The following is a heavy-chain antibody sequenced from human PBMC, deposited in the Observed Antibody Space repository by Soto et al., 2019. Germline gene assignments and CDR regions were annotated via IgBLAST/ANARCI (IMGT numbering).Heavy chain of an antibody. V-gene: IGHV4-34*01. CDR1: GGSFSGYY. J-gene: IGHJ4*02. Sequence: SETLSLTCAVYGGSFSGYYWSWIRQPPGKGLEWIGEINHSGSTNYNPSLKSRVTISVDTSKNQFSLKLSSVTAADTDVYYCARWAGYSSGWFDYWGQGTLVTVSS. CDR2: INHSGST. CDR3: ARWAGYSSGWFDY. D-gene: IGHD6-19*01.